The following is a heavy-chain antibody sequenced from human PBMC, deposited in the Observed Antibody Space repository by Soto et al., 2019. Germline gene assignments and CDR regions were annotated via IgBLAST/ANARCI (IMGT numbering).Heavy chain of an antibody. D-gene: IGHD3-9*01. J-gene: IGHJ3*02. Sequence: GGSLRLSCAASGFTVSSNYMSWVRQAPGKGLEWVSVIYSGGSTYYADSVKGRFTISRDNSKNTLYLQMNSLRAEDTAVYYCARTPPRLTGYVGAFDIWGQGTMVTVSS. CDR1: GFTVSSNY. V-gene: IGHV3-66*01. CDR2: IYSGGST. CDR3: ARTPPRLTGYVGAFDI.